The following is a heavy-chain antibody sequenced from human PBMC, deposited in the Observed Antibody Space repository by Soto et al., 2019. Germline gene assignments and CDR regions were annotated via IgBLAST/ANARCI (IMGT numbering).Heavy chain of an antibody. D-gene: IGHD6-13*01. V-gene: IGHV3-23*01. CDR3: AKFRFSSPVWFDP. J-gene: IGHJ5*02. Sequence: GGFLRLSCAASGFTFSSYAMSWVRQAPGKGLEWVSAISGSGGSTYYADPVKGRFTISRDNSKNTLYLQMNSLRAEDTAVYYCAKFRFSSPVWFDPWGQGTLVTVSS. CDR1: GFTFSSYA. CDR2: ISGSGGST.